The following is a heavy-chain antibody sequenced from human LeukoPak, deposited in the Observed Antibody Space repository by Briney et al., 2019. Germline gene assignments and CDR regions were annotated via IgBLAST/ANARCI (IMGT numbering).Heavy chain of an antibody. D-gene: IGHD1-14*01. CDR2: IYYSGST. Sequence: SETLSLTCTVSGGSISTSSYYWGWIRQPPGKGLEWIGNIYYSGSTHYNPSLKSRVTTSIDTSKNQFSLKLSSVTAADTAVYYCARHGTISSESYFDYWGQGALVTVSS. CDR1: GGSISTSSYY. V-gene: IGHV4-39*01. CDR3: ARHGTISSESYFDY. J-gene: IGHJ4*02.